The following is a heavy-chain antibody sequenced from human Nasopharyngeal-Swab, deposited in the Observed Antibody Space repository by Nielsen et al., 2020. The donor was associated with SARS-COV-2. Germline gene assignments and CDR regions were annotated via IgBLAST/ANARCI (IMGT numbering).Heavy chain of an antibody. J-gene: IGHJ6*02. CDR1: GFTFSSYS. D-gene: IGHD6-6*01. Sequence: GGSLRLSCAASGFTFSSYSMNWVRQAPGKGLEWVSSISSSSSYIYYADSVKGRFTISRDNAKNSLYLQMNSLRAEDTAVYYCARRYTPYSSSSELYYYGMDVWGQGTTVTVSS. CDR2: ISSSSSYI. CDR3: ARRYTPYSSSSELYYYGMDV. V-gene: IGHV3-21*01.